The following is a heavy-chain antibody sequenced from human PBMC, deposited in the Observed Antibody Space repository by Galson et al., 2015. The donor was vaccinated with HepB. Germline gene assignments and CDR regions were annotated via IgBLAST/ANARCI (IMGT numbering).Heavy chain of an antibody. J-gene: IGHJ4*02. Sequence: SLRLSCAASGFNVSNTYMTWVRQALGKGLERLSVIHSTSNTYYADSVKGRFTISRDNSKNALYLQMDNLGAEDTAVYYCARGYSSMWYSGLGYWGQGTLVTVSS. CDR1: GFNVSNTY. CDR2: IHSTSNT. D-gene: IGHD6-13*01. V-gene: IGHV3-53*01. CDR3: ARGYSSMWYSGLGY.